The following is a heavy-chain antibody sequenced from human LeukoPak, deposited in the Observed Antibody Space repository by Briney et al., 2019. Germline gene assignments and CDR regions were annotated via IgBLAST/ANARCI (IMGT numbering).Heavy chain of an antibody. J-gene: IGHJ4*02. CDR1: GFTFSSYA. Sequence: GGSLRLSCAASGFTFSSYAMHWVRQAPGKGLEWVAVISYDGSNKYYADSVKGRFTISRDNSKNTLYLQMNSLGAEDTAVYYCARGGGYDEYFDYWGQGTLVTVSS. D-gene: IGHD5-12*01. CDR2: ISYDGSNK. CDR3: ARGGGYDEYFDY. V-gene: IGHV3-30-3*01.